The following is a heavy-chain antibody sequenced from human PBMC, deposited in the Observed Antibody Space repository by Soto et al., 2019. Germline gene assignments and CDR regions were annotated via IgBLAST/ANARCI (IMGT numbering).Heavy chain of an antibody. J-gene: IGHJ1*01. CDR1: GFTFTNYA. CDR3: AIAPRAVAGTLRYSQY. V-gene: IGHV3-23*01. D-gene: IGHD6-19*01. Sequence: DVQLSESGGHLVQPGGSLRLSCAASGFTFTNYAMRWVRQAPGNGLEWVSEISGSGSRAFYLDTVKGRFTISRDNSNNTLYLQMNSLRVEDTAIYYCAIAPRAVAGTLRYSQYWGQGTLVTVSS. CDR2: ISGSGSRA.